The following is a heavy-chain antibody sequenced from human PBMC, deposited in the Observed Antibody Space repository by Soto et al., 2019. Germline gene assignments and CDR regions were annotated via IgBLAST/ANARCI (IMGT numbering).Heavy chain of an antibody. CDR2: ISAYNGNT. Sequence: GASVKVSCKASGYTFTSYGISWVRQAPGQGLEWMGWISAYNGNTNYAQKFQGRVTITADKSTSTAYMELSSLRSEDTAVYYCARDRGDGYAGIDYWGQGTLVTVSS. D-gene: IGHD3-10*01. J-gene: IGHJ4*02. CDR3: ARDRGDGYAGIDY. CDR1: GYTFTSYG. V-gene: IGHV1-18*01.